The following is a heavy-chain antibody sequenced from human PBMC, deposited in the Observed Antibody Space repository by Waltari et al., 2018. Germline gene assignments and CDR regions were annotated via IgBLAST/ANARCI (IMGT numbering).Heavy chain of an antibody. V-gene: IGHV3-21*01. CDR3: ARGVGASPHENWFDP. D-gene: IGHD1-26*01. CDR2: ISSSSSYI. Sequence: EVQLVESGGGLVKPGGSLRLSCAASGFTFRSNSMNWVRQAPGKGLEWVSSISSSSSYIYYADSVKGRFTISRDNAKNSLYLQMNSLRAEDTAVYYCARGVGASPHENWFDPWGQGTLVTVSS. CDR1: GFTFRSNS. J-gene: IGHJ5*02.